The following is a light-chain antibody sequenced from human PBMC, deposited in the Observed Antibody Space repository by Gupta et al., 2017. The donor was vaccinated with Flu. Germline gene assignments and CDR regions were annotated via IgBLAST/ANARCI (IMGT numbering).Light chain of an antibody. V-gene: IGKV3-15*01. CDR3: QQDCNWPPGT. CDR1: QSVGNQ. Sequence: EIMMTQSPATLSVSTGSTVTLSCRASQSVGNQLAWYQQKRGQAPPLLVYWASTRATGVPARFSGSGCGTEFSLTISSRQSEDFGVYFCQQDCNWPPGTFGQGTKVEIK. CDR2: WAS. J-gene: IGKJ1*01.